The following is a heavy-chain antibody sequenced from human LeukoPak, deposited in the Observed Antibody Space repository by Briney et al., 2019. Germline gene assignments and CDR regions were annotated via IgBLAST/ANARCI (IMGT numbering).Heavy chain of an antibody. D-gene: IGHD2-8*01. CDR3: ARVVQKGHAFDI. J-gene: IGHJ3*02. CDR1: GGSISSGGYS. V-gene: IGHV4-30-2*01. CDR2: IYHSGST. Sequence: SETLSLTCAVSGGSISSGGYSWSWIRQPPGKGLEWIGYIYHSGSTYYNPSLKSRVTISVDRSKNQFSLKLSSVTAADTAVYYCARVVQKGHAFDIWGQGTMVTVSS.